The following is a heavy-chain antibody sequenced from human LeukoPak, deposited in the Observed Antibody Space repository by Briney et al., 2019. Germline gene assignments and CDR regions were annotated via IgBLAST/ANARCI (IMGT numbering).Heavy chain of an antibody. CDR2: INPNSGGT. Sequence: ASVKVSCKVSGYTLTELSMHWVRQAPGQGLEWMGWINPNSGGTNYAQKFQGRVTMTRDTSISTAYMELSRLRSDDTAVYYCARGGVGQQPQLDVWGKGTTVTVSS. D-gene: IGHD6-13*01. J-gene: IGHJ6*04. V-gene: IGHV1-2*02. CDR1: GYTLTELS. CDR3: ARGGVGQQPQLDV.